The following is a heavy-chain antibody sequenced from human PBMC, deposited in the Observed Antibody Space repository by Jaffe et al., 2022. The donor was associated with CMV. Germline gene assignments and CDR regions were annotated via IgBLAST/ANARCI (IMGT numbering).Heavy chain of an antibody. CDR1: GGSIRSYY. CDR2: ISYTGSA. J-gene: IGHJ4*02. CDR3: ARGAGGSFLINDS. Sequence: QVQLQESGPGLVKPSETLSLTCTVSGGSIRSYYWSWIRQPPGRGLEWIGYISYTGSAYYNPSLKSRATISVDTSKKQFSLQLTSVTTADTAVYYCARGAGGSFLINDSWGQGTLVTVSS. D-gene: IGHD1-26*01. V-gene: IGHV4-59*12.